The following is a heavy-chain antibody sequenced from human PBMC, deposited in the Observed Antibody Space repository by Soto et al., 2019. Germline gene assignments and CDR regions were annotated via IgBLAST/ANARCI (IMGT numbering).Heavy chain of an antibody. J-gene: IGHJ5*02. CDR1: GYRFTSYW. V-gene: IGHV5-51*01. CDR3: ARKDKSGYFNWFDP. D-gene: IGHD3-22*01. Sequence: PGESLKICCRTSGYRFTSYWIAWVRQMPGKGREWMGIIFPSDSDTRYSPSFQGQVTISADRSTSTVFLQWASLKASDTAVYFCARKDKSGYFNWFDPWGQGTLVTVSS. CDR2: IFPSDSDT.